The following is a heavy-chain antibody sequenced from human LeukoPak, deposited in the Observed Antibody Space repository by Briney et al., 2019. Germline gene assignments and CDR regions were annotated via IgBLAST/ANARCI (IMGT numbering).Heavy chain of an antibody. V-gene: IGHV1-2*02. CDR2: INPNSGGT. D-gene: IGHD3-10*01. J-gene: IGHJ5*02. Sequence: GASVKVSCKASGYTFTGYYMHWVRQAPGQGLEWMGWINPNSGGTNYAQKFQGRVTMTRGTSISTAYMKLSRLRSDDTAVYYCARADYYGSGSYGNWFDPWGQGTLVTVSS. CDR1: GYTFTGYY. CDR3: ARADYYGSGSYGNWFDP.